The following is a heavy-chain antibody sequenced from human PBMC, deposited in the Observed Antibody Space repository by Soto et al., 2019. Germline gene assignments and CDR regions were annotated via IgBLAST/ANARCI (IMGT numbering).Heavy chain of an antibody. Sequence: ASVKVSCKASGYTFTSHYIHSVRQAPGQGVEWMGIINPSGGSTSYAQKFQGRVTMTRDTSTSTVYMELSSLRSEDTAVYYCARGGTAADLDYYYYGMDVWGQGTTVTVSS. CDR1: GYTFTSHY. V-gene: IGHV1-46*01. J-gene: IGHJ6*02. CDR2: INPSGGST. D-gene: IGHD6-13*01. CDR3: ARGGTAADLDYYYYGMDV.